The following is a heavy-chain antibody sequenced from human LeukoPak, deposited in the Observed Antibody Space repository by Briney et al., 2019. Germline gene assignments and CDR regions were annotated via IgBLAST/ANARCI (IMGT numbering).Heavy chain of an antibody. V-gene: IGHV4-59*01. CDR1: GGSISNYY. CDR3: ARSPDYGDYPDAFDI. J-gene: IGHJ3*02. Sequence: SETLSLTCTVSGGSISNYYWSWIRQPPGKGLEWIEYIYYSGSTNYNPSLKSRVTISVDTSKNQFSLKLSSVTAADTAVYYCARSPDYGDYPDAFDIWGQGTMVTVSS. D-gene: IGHD4-17*01. CDR2: IYYSGST.